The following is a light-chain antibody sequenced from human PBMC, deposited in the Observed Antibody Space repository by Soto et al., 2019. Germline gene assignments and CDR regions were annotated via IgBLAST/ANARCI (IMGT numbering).Light chain of an antibody. V-gene: IGLV3-21*04. CDR3: QVWDSGSAHVV. CDR1: NIGSKG. Sequence: SYELTQPPSVSVAPGKTASISCGGTNIGSKGVHWYQQKPRQAPVLVIYSDTDLPPVIPERFSGSNSANLATLTISRVEAGDEADCYCQVWDSGSAHVVFGGGTKVTVL. CDR2: SDT. J-gene: IGLJ2*01.